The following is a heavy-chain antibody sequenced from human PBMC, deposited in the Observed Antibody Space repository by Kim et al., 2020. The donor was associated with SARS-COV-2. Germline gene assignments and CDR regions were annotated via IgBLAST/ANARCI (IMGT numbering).Heavy chain of an antibody. D-gene: IGHD3-10*01. V-gene: IGHV1-69*01. Sequence: TANYAQKFQGRVTITADESTSTAYMELSSLRSEDTAVYYCSMVRGVYFDYWGQGTLVTVSS. CDR3: SMVRGVYFDY. CDR2: TA. J-gene: IGHJ4*02.